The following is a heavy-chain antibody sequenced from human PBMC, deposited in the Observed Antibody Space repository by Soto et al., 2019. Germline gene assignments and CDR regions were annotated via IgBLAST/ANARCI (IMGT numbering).Heavy chain of an antibody. CDR2: IYYSGST. J-gene: IGHJ6*02. V-gene: IGHV4-30-4*01. D-gene: IGHD6-19*01. CDR1: GGSISSGDYY. CDR3: ARHGEAVAGLYYYYGMDV. Sequence: PSETLSLTCTVSGGSISSGDYYWSWIRQPPGKGLEWIGYIYYSGSTYYTPSLKSRVTISVDTSKNQFSLKLSSVTAADTAVYYCARHGEAVAGLYYYYGMDVWGQGTTVTVSS.